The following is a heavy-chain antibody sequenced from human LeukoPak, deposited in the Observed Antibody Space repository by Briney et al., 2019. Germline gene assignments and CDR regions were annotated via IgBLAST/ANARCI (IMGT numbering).Heavy chain of an antibody. D-gene: IGHD6-13*01. Sequence: SETLSLPCAVYGRSFSGSYWSWIRQPPGKGLEWLGEINHSVSTNHNPSLKSRVTISVDTSKNQFSLKLSSVTAADTAVYYCARGRWQQLVWGQGTLVTVSS. CDR3: ARGRWQQLV. V-gene: IGHV4-34*01. CDR2: INHSVST. J-gene: IGHJ4*02. CDR1: GRSFSGSY.